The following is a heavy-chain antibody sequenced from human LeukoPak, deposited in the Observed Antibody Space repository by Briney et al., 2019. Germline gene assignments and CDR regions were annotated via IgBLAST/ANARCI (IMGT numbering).Heavy chain of an antibody. V-gene: IGHV4-61*02. Sequence: ASETLSLTCTVSGDSITSGRYYWSWIRQPAGKELEWIGRIYSSGNTDYHPYIVSLKSRVTLSLDTSKSQFFLDLPSVTAADTAVYYCARPFTDNFFFENWGQGTLVTVSS. J-gene: IGHJ4*02. D-gene: IGHD1-1*01. CDR1: GDSITSGRYY. CDR2: IYSSGNT. CDR3: ARPFTDNFFFEN.